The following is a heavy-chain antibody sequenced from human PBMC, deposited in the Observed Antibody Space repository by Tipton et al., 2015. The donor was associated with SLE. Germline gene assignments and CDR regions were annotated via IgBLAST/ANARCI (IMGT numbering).Heavy chain of an antibody. D-gene: IGHD5-12*01. Sequence: VKPSQTLSLTCAISGDSVSRNSAAWNWIRQSPSRGLEWLGRTYYGSKWYDDYAVSVKSRITINTETSKNQFSLQLKSVTPEGTAVYYCARGGNGYSGYDSWGQGALIIVSS. CDR3: ARGGNGYSGYDS. J-gene: IGHJ5*02. CDR1: GDSVSRNSAA. V-gene: IGHV6-1*01. CDR2: TYYGSKWYD.